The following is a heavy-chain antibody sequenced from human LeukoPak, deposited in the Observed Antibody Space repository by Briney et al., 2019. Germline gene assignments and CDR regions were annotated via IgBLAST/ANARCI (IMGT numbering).Heavy chain of an antibody. CDR1: GFTVTSNY. Sequence: GGSLRLSCAASGFTVTSNYMSWVRQAPGKGLEWVSVIYSGGSTYYADSVKGRFTISRDNSKNTLYLQMNSLRAEDTAVYYCARDGGGNPPSTFSFDYWGQRTLVTVSS. V-gene: IGHV3-53*01. CDR2: IYSGGST. J-gene: IGHJ4*02. CDR3: ARDGGGNPPSTFSFDY. D-gene: IGHD2-15*01.